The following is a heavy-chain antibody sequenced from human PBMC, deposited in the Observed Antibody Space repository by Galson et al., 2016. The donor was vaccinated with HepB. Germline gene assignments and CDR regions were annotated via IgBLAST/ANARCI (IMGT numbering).Heavy chain of an antibody. Sequence: SLRLSCATSGFNFSDYAMAWIRQAPGKGLEWVSAINTGGDDTQHADSVRGRFTISRDNSINPLYLQMNILSVDDTAVYFCGLQGASWGQGALVTVS. CDR3: GLQGAS. J-gene: IGHJ5*02. CDR1: GFNFSDYA. V-gene: IGHV3-23*01. D-gene: IGHD1-26*01. CDR2: INTGGDDT.